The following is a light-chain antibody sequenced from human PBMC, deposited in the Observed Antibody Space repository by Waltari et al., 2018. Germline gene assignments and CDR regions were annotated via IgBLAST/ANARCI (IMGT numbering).Light chain of an antibody. V-gene: IGLV2-23*02. CDR3: CSYAGSSTLGV. Sequence: QSALTQPASVSGSPGQSITISCTGTSSDVGSYNLVSWYHQHPGKAPKLMIYELSKRPSGVSNRFSGSKSGNTASLTISGLQAEDEADYYCCSYAGSSTLGVFGGGTKLTVL. CDR2: ELS. J-gene: IGLJ3*02. CDR1: SSDVGSYNL.